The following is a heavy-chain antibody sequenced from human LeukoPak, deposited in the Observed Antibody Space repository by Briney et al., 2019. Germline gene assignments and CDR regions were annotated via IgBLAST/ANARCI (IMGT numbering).Heavy chain of an antibody. J-gene: IGHJ4*02. CDR2: IHTSGST. CDR3: ARDPEGHGYYFDY. CDR1: GGSTSNYF. D-gene: IGHD3-3*01. Sequence: PSETLSLTCTVSGGSTSNYFCTWLRQSAGKGLEWIGRIHTSGSTNYNPSLKSRVSMSVDTSKNQFSLKLSSVTAANTAVYYCARDPEGHGYYFDYWGQGALVTVSS. V-gene: IGHV4-4*07.